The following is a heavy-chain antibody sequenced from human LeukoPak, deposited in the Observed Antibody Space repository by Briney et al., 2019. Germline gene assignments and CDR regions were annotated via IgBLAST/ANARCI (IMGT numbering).Heavy chain of an antibody. Sequence: ASVKVSCKASGYTFSNYGISWVRQAPGQGLEWMGWVSAYNGNTNYAQKLQGRVTMTTDTSTSTAYMELRSLRPDDSAVYYCARGGAYSGCDPSGIFDYWGQGTLVTVSS. D-gene: IGHD5-12*01. J-gene: IGHJ4*02. CDR1: GYTFSNYG. CDR3: ARGGAYSGCDPSGIFDY. CDR2: VSAYNGNT. V-gene: IGHV1-18*01.